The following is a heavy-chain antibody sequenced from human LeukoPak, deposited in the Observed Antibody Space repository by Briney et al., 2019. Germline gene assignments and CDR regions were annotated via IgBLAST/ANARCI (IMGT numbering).Heavy chain of an antibody. CDR2: ISGTGGST. CDR1: GFTFSSYA. CDR3: AKEEGPHDY. J-gene: IGHJ4*02. Sequence: PGGSLRLSCAASGFTFSSYAMTWVRQAPGKGLEWDSSISGTGGSTYYADSVKGRFTISRDNSKNTLYLQMNSLRAEDTAVYYCAKEEGPHDYWGQGTLVTVSS. V-gene: IGHV3-23*01.